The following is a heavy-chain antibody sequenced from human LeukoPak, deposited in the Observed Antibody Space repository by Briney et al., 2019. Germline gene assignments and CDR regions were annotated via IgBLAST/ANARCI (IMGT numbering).Heavy chain of an antibody. CDR2: INHSGST. CDR1: GGSFSGYY. J-gene: IGHJ4*02. CDR3: ARRRGSSSPLFDY. V-gene: IGHV4-34*01. Sequence: PSETLSLTCAVYGGSFSGYYWSWNRQPPGKGLEWIGEINHSGSTNYNPSLKSRVTISVDTSKNQFSLKLSSVTAADTAVYYCARRRGSSSPLFDYWGQGTLVTVSS. D-gene: IGHD6-6*01.